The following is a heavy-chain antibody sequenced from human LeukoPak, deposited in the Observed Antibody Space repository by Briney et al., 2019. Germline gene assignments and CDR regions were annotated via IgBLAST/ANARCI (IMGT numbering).Heavy chain of an antibody. CDR3: AKEDPLYHYGDYPP. J-gene: IGHJ5*02. D-gene: IGHD4-17*01. CDR2: IHPRRGDT. V-gene: IGHV1-2*02. CDR1: GYSFTAFY. Sequence: ASVKVSCKTSGYSFTAFYIHWVRQAPGQGLEWMGWIHPRRGDTNYAQKFQGRVTMTRDTSISTAYLDLSSLRSDDTAVYYCAKEDPLYHYGDYPPWGQGTLVTVSS.